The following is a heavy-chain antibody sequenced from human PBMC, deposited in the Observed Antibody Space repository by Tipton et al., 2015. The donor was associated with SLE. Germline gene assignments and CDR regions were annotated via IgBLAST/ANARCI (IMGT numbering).Heavy chain of an antibody. Sequence: GSLRLSCAASGFTFSSYSMNWVRQAPGKGLEWVSSISSSSSYIYYADSVKGRFTISRDNAKNSLYLQMNSLRAEDTAVYYCAREIIKLAPIYYGMDVWGQGATVTVSS. D-gene: IGHD6-13*01. CDR2: ISSSSSYI. CDR3: AREIIKLAPIYYGMDV. V-gene: IGHV3-21*01. CDR1: GFTFSSYS. J-gene: IGHJ6*02.